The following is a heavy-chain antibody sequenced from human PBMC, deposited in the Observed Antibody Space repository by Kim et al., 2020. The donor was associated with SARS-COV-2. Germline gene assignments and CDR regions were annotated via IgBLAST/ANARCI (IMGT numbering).Heavy chain of an antibody. V-gene: IGHV3-30*18. CDR1: GFTFSSYG. J-gene: IGHJ6*01. Sequence: GGSLRLSCAASGFTFSSYGMHWVRQAPGKGLEWVAVISYDGSNKYYADSVKGRFTISRDNSKNTLYLQMNSLRAEDTAVYYCAKAYSYGSYYYYGMDVWG. CDR2: ISYDGSNK. D-gene: IGHD5-18*01. CDR3: AKAYSYGSYYYYGMDV.